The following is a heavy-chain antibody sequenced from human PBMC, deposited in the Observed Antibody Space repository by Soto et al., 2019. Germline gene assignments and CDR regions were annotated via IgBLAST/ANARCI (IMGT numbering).Heavy chain of an antibody. CDR3: AINYYDSSAYLY. D-gene: IGHD3-22*01. J-gene: IGHJ4*02. CDR1: GHTLINYY. Sequence: QVQLVQSGAEVKKPGASVKVSCKASGHTLINYYMHWVRQAPGRGLDWLGKIDPSGNGTSYAERFQGRITLTSDTSTNTVYVELSSLRSEDTAIYYCAINYYDSSAYLYWGQGTLVTVSS. CDR2: IDPSGNGT. V-gene: IGHV1-46*01.